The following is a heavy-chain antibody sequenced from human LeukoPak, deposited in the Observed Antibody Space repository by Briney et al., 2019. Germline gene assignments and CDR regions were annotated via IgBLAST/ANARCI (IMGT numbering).Heavy chain of an antibody. CDR2: ISSSSSTI. J-gene: IGHJ4*02. CDR1: GFTFSNYN. V-gene: IGHV3-48*01. CDR3: ARDDPYCTGGTCFDY. D-gene: IGHD2-8*02. Sequence: GGSLRLSCVASGFTFSNYNMNWVRQAPGKGLEWVSYISSSSSTIYYADSVKGRFTISRDNAKNSLYLQMNSLRAEDTAVYYCARDDPYCTGGTCFDYWGQGTLVTVSS.